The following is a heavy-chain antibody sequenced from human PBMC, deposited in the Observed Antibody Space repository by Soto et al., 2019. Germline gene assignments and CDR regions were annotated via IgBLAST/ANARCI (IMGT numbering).Heavy chain of an antibody. CDR3: ARDSRGRLPSINLNRGMLFDP. V-gene: IGHV3-30-3*01. J-gene: IGHJ5*02. Sequence: QVQLVESGGGVVQPGRSLRLSCAASGFTFSSYAMHWVRQAPGKGLEWVAVISYDGSNKYNADSVKGRFTISRDNSKNTLYLQMNSLRAEDTAVYYCARDSRGRLPSINLNRGMLFDPWGQGTLVTVSS. CDR1: GFTFSSYA. CDR2: ISYDGSNK. D-gene: IGHD2-8*01.